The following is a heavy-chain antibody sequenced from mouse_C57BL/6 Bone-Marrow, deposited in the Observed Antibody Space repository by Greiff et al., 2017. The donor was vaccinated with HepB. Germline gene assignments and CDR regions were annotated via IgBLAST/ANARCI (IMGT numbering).Heavy chain of an antibody. Sequence: EVKLVESGPELVKPGDSVKISCKASGYSFTGYFMNWVMQSHGKSLEWIGRINPYNGDTFYNQKFKGKATLTVDKSSSTAHMELRSLTSEDSAVYYCARITTSRGYYFDYWGQGTTLTVSS. V-gene: IGHV1-20*01. CDR3: ARITTSRGYYFDY. J-gene: IGHJ2*01. CDR2: INPYNGDT. CDR1: GYSFTGYF. D-gene: IGHD1-1*01.